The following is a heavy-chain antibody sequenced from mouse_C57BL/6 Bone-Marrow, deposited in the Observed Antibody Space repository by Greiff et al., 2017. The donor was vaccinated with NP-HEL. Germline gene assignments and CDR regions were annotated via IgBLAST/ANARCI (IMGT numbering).Heavy chain of an antibody. CDR2: IYPGSGNT. V-gene: IGHV1-76*01. Sequence: QLKQSGAELVRPGASVKLSCKASGYTFTDYYINWVKQRPGQGLEWIARIYPGSGNTYYNEKFKGKATLTAEKSSSTAYMQLSSLTSEDSAVYFCAILYYAMDYWGQGTSVTVSS. J-gene: IGHJ4*01. CDR3: AILYYAMDY. CDR1: GYTFTDYY.